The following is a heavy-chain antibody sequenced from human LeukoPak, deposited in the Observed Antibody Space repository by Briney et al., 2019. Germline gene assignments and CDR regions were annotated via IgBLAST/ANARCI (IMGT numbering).Heavy chain of an antibody. J-gene: IGHJ4*02. Sequence: PGGSLRLSCAASGFTVSSNYMSWVRQAPGKGLEWVSVIYSGGSTYYADAVNGRFTISRDNSKNTLYLQMNSLRAEDTAVYYCARDRRPYYGSGSYPLIGYWGQGTLVTVSS. CDR1: GFTVSSNY. V-gene: IGHV3-66*01. CDR2: IYSGGST. D-gene: IGHD3-10*01. CDR3: ARDRRPYYGSGSYPLIGY.